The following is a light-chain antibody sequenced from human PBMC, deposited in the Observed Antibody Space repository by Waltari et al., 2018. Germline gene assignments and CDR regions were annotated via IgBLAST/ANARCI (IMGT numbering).Light chain of an antibody. CDR2: EDT. CDR3: WSYAGSSTV. CDR1: SSDVGSYNL. Sequence: QSALTQPASVSGSPGQSITISCTGTSSDVGSYNLVSWYQQHPGTAPKLMIYEDTKRPAGGSNRFSGSKSGNTASLTSSGLQAEDEAGYYCWSYAGSSTVFGGGTKLTVL. J-gene: IGLJ2*01. V-gene: IGLV2-23*01.